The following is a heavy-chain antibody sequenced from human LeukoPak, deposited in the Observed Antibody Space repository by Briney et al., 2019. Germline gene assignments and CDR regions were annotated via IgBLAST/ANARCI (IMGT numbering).Heavy chain of an antibody. D-gene: IGHD4-11*01. Sequence: GGSLRLSCAASGFTFSSYAMSWVRQAPGKGLEWVSTISGSGGSTYYADSVKGRFTISRDNFKNTLYLQMNSLRVEDTAVYYCARDGTVTAGPFDPWGRGTLVTVSS. CDR1: GFTFSSYA. CDR3: ARDGTVTAGPFDP. CDR2: ISGSGGST. J-gene: IGHJ5*02. V-gene: IGHV3-23*01.